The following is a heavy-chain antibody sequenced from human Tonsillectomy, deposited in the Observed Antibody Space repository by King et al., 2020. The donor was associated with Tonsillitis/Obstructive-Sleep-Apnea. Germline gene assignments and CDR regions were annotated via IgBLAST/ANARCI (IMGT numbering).Heavy chain of an antibody. CDR2: ISYDGINK. CDR1: GFTFSNYA. V-gene: IGHV3-30*04. D-gene: IGHD3-22*01. CDR3: ARAHYYDSSAHPYYYHGMDV. Sequence: HVQLVESGGGVVQPGRSLRLSCAASGFTFSNYAMHWVRQGPGKGLQWAAVISYDGINKYYAASVKGRLTISRDNSNNTLYLQMNSLRAEDTAVYYCARAHYYDSSAHPYYYHGMDVWGQGTTVTVSS. J-gene: IGHJ6*02.